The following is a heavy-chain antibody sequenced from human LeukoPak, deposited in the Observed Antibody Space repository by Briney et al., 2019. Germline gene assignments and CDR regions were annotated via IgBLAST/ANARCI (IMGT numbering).Heavy chain of an antibody. D-gene: IGHD1-1*01. CDR1: GFTSSSYG. J-gene: IGHJ4*02. CDR2: ISYDGSHK. V-gene: IGHV3-30*18. CDR3: AKDRNYLGTLDY. Sequence: PGGSLRLSCAASGFTSSSYGMHWVRQAPGRGLEWVAIISYDGSHKYDADSVKGRFTISRDNSKNTLYLQMNSLKGEDTAVYYCAKDRNYLGTLDYWGQGTLVTVSS.